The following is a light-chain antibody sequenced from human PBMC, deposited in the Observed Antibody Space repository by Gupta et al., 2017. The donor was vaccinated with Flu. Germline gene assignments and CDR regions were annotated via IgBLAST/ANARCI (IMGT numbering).Light chain of an antibody. CDR3: QVWDSSRDVEV. V-gene: IGLV3-21*02. Sequence: GQKDSSTWGGNNIGNRDVHWYQQKPGQAPVLVVFDVSDRPSGISERFSGSNSGNTATLTISRAEAGDEADYYCQVWDSSRDVEVFGGGTKLTVL. CDR1: NIGNRD. J-gene: IGLJ3*02. CDR2: DVS.